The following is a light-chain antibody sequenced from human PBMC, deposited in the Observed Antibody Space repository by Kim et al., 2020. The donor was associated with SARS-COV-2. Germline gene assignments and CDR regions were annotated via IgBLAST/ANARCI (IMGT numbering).Light chain of an antibody. CDR1: RGVIHGDGSTY. J-gene: IGKJ2*01. V-gene: IGKV2-30*02. CDR2: SVS. CDR3: LQGTQWPYT. Sequence: PASISGRTRRGVIHGDGSTYLNWFHQRPGQSPRRLIYSVSNRDSGVPDRFSGSGSRADFTLEISRVEAEDVGVYYCLQGTQWPYTFGQETKLEI.